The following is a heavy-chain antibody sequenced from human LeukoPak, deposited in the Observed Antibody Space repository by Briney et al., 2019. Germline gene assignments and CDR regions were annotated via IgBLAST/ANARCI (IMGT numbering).Heavy chain of an antibody. Sequence: GASVKVSCKASGYTFTGYYMHWVRQAPGQGLEWMGWINPNSGGTNYAQKFQGRVTMTRDTSISTAYMELRSLRSDDTAVYYCARDEEYSSGSYYFDYWGQGTLVTVSS. CDR3: ARDEEYSSGSYYFDY. V-gene: IGHV1-2*02. J-gene: IGHJ4*02. D-gene: IGHD6-19*01. CDR1: GYTFTGYY. CDR2: INPNSGGT.